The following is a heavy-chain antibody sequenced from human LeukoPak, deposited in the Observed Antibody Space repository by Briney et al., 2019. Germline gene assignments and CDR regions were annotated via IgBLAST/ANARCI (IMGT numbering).Heavy chain of an antibody. D-gene: IGHD3-3*01. J-gene: IGHJ6*02. CDR3: AKEGNYDFWSGFSYGMDI. CDR2: ISGGGGTT. Sequence: GGSLRLSCAASGFTFSSYVMSWVRQAPGKGLEWVSDISGGGGTTYYADYVKGRFTISRDNSKNTLYLQMNSLRAEATAVYYCAKEGNYDFWSGFSYGMDIWGQGTTVSVSS. CDR1: GFTFSSYV. V-gene: IGHV3-23*01.